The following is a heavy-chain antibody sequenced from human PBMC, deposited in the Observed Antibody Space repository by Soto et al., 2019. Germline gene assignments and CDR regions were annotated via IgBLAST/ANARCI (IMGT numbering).Heavy chain of an antibody. J-gene: IGHJ5*02. CDR2: INHSGST. V-gene: IGHV4-34*01. CDR3: ARGGKSFCTNGVCYLNWFDP. Sequence: QVQLQQWGAGLLKPSETLSLTCAVYGGSFSGYYWSWIRQPPGKGLEWIGEINHSGSTNYNPSLKSRVTISVDTSKKQFSLKLSSVTAADTAVYYCARGGKSFCTNGVCYLNWFDPWGQGTLVTVSS. D-gene: IGHD2-8*01. CDR1: GGSFSGYY.